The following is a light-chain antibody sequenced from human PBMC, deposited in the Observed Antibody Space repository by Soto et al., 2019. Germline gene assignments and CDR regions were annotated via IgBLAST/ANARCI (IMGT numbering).Light chain of an antibody. CDR1: QSVSSSY. V-gene: IGKV3-20*01. CDR3: QQYGSSPA. J-gene: IGKJ1*01. Sequence: ETVLTQSPGTLSLSPWESATLSCRASQSVSSSYLAWYQQKPGQAPRLLIYGASSRATGIQDRFSGSGSGTDSTLTISRLEPEDFAVYYCQQYGSSPACGQGTKVDIK. CDR2: GAS.